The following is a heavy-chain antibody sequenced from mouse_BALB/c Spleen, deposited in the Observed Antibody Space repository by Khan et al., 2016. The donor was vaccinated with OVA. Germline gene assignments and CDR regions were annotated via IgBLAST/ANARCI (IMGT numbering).Heavy chain of an antibody. CDR1: GYSITSDYA. J-gene: IGHJ2*01. CDR2: ISYSGNT. V-gene: IGHV3-2*02. Sequence: EVQLQESGPGLVKPSQSLSLTCTVTGYSITSDYAWNWIRQFPGNKLEWMGYISYSGNTKYNPSLKSRISITRDTSKNQFFLQLNSVTIEDTATYYCARNYGGDFDYWGQGTTLTVSS. D-gene: IGHD1-1*02. CDR3: ARNYGGDFDY.